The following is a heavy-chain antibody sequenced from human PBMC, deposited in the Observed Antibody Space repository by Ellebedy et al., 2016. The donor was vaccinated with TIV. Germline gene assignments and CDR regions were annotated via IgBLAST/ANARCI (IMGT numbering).Heavy chain of an antibody. D-gene: IGHD4-23*01. CDR3: AREIGNPRAFDI. Sequence: GGSLRLXCAASGFTFSDYAMHWVRQAPGKGLEWVSYIGGSTSAMFYADSVKGRFTISRDNAESSLYLLMNSLRAEDTAVYYCAREIGNPRAFDIWGQGTMVTVSS. J-gene: IGHJ3*02. CDR1: GFTFSDYA. CDR2: IGGSTSAM. V-gene: IGHV3-48*01.